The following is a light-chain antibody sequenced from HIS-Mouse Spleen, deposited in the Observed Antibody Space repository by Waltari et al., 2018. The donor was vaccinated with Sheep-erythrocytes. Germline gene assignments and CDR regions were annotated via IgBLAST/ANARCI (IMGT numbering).Light chain of an antibody. V-gene: IGKV3-15*01. CDR1: QSVSSN. Sequence: EIVMTQSPATLYVSPGERATLSCRASQSVSSNLAWYQQKPGQAPRLLIYGASTRATGIPARFSGIGSGTEFTLTISSLQSEDFAVYYCQQYNNWLTFGGGTKVEIK. CDR3: QQYNNWLT. J-gene: IGKJ4*01. CDR2: GAS.